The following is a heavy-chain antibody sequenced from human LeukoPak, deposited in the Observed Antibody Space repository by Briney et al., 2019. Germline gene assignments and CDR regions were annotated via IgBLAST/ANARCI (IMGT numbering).Heavy chain of an antibody. V-gene: IGHV5-51*01. CDR3: ARDGHGRRDGYNPHYDY. Sequence: GESLKISCKGSGYSFTSYWIGWVRQLPGKGLEWMGIIYPGDSDTRYSPSFQGQVTISADKSISTAYLQWSSLKASDTAMYYCARDGHGRRDGYNPHYDYWGQGTLVTVSS. D-gene: IGHD5-24*01. CDR2: IYPGDSDT. CDR1: GYSFTSYW. J-gene: IGHJ4*02.